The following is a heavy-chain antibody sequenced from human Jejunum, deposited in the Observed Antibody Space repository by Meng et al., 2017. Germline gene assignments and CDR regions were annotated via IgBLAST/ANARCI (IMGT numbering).Heavy chain of an antibody. CDR2: VFHSGTP. V-gene: IGHV4-4*02. J-gene: IGHJ4*02. Sequence: VRLPASGPGLGKAYATLSLSCAVSGGSITSTKWWSWVRQTPGKGLKWIGEVFHSGTPNYNPSLMSRLTMSVDKSKNQFSLNLTSVTAADTAVYYCASRPVGIRTYYFDCWGQGTLVTVSS. CDR3: ASRPVGIRTYYFDC. D-gene: IGHD2-21*01. CDR1: GGSITSTKW.